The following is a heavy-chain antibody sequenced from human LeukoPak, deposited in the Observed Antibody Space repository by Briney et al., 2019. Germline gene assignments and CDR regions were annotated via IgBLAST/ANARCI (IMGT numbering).Heavy chain of an antibody. J-gene: IGHJ4*02. CDR3: ARRTTVVTVNSKTVDY. Sequence: GSLRLSCAASGFTFSSYWMTWVRQAPGKGLEWVANINQDGSEKSYADSVKDRFTISRETAKNSLYLQMNSLRAEDTAVYYCARRTTVVTVNSKTVDYWGQGTLVTVSS. CDR2: INQDGSEK. V-gene: IGHV3-7*05. D-gene: IGHD4-23*01. CDR1: GFTFSSYW.